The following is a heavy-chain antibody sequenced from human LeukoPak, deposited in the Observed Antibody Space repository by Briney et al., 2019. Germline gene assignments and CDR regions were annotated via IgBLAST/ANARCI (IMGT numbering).Heavy chain of an antibody. J-gene: IGHJ1*01. Sequence: SVKVSCKASGGTFSSYAISWVRQAPGQGLEWMGRIIPIFGTANYAQKFQGRVTITTDESTSTAYMELSSLRSEDTAVYYCALTVSSSGYGYFQHWGQGTLVTVSS. CDR1: GGTFSSYA. V-gene: IGHV1-69*05. CDR2: IIPIFGTA. CDR3: ALTVSSSGYGYFQH. D-gene: IGHD6-13*01.